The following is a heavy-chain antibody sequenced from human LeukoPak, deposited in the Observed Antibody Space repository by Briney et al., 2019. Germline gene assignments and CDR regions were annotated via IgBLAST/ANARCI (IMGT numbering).Heavy chain of an antibody. J-gene: IGHJ4*02. D-gene: IGHD6-19*01. V-gene: IGHV4-34*01. CDR1: GPFETYY. Sequence: PSETLCLTCAVYGPFETYYWTLVRQPPGKGLEWIGEITYRGNTNYNPSLESRLRISVDRTKQQFYLTLTSVTAADTAVYYCAGYGGDWYPESWGQGTLVTISS. CDR3: AGYGGDWYPES. CDR2: ITYRGNT.